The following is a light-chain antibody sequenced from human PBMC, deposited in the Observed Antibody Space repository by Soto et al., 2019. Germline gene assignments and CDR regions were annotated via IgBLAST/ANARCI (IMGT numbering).Light chain of an antibody. CDR1: RPNIGSNY. CDR3: AAWDDSLSGLV. V-gene: IGLV1-47*01. Sequence: QSVLTQPPSASGTPGQRVTISCSGSRPNIGSNYVYWYQQLPGTAPKVLIYKNNQRPSGVPDRLAGSKSGTSASLAISGRRSEDEADYYCAAWDDSLSGLVFGGGTKLTVL. J-gene: IGLJ2*01. CDR2: KNN.